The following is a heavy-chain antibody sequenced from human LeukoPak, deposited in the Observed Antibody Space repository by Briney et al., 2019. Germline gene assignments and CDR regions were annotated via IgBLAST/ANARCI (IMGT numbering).Heavy chain of an antibody. CDR2: FDPEDGET. V-gene: IGHV1-24*01. D-gene: IGHD3-22*01. Sequence: HAASVKVSCKVSGYTLTELSMHWVRQAPGKGLEWMGGFDPEDGETIYAQKFQGRVTMTEDTSTDTAYMELSSLRSEDTAVYYCAGGRSRGGYYYFWGQGTLVTVSS. CDR3: AGGRSRGGYYYF. CDR1: GYTLTELS. J-gene: IGHJ4*02.